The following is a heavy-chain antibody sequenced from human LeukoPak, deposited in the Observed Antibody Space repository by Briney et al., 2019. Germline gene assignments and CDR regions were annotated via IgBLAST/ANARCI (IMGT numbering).Heavy chain of an antibody. D-gene: IGHD2-21*02. CDR2: IISSSSYI. Sequence: GGSLRLSCAASGFTFSSYSMNWVRQAPGKGLEWVSSIISSSSYIYYADSVKGRFTISRDNAKNSLYLQMNSLRAEDTAVYYCARSGKYCGGDCYPAEYFQHWGQGTLVTVSS. CDR1: GFTFSSYS. V-gene: IGHV3-21*01. CDR3: ARSGKYCGGDCYPAEYFQH. J-gene: IGHJ1*01.